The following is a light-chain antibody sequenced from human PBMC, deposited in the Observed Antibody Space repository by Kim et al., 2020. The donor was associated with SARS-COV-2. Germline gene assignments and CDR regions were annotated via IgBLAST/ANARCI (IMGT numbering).Light chain of an antibody. V-gene: IGLV3-21*03. CDR1: NVGGKS. CDR2: YDD. CDR3: QVWDTGTYQVV. Sequence: APGKTASITAGGTNVGGKSVNWYQQHPGQAPVLVVYYDDSRPSGVPERFSASNSGNTATLTIGRVEAGDEADYYCQVWDTGTYQVVFGGGTQLTVL. J-gene: IGLJ2*01.